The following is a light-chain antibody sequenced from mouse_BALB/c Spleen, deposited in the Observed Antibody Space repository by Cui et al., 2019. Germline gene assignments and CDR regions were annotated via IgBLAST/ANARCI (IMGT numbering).Light chain of an antibody. Sequence: DIQMTQSPASLSVSVGETVTITCRARENIYSNLAWYQQKQGKSPQLLVYAATNLADGVPSRFSGSGSGTQYSLKINSLQSEDFGSYYCQHFWGTPTFGGGTKLEIK. V-gene: IGKV12-46*01. CDR2: AAT. J-gene: IGKJ2*01. CDR1: ENIYSN. CDR3: QHFWGTPT.